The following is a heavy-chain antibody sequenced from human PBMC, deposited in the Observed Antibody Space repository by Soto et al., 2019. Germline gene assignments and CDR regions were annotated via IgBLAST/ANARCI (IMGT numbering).Heavy chain of an antibody. CDR1: GGPLTNYV. CDR2: LIPFFGAA. Sequence: QVQLLQSGAEGRKPGSSVKVSCKLSGGPLTNYVISWLRQAPGQGLEWMGGLIPFFGAANLAKKFKVRVTKTADESTRTVNRELSGLTAEDTSVYYGARGSSSPNFHPWGQGTLVTVSS. J-gene: IGHJ5*02. D-gene: IGHD6-6*01. CDR3: ARGSSSPNFHP. V-gene: IGHV1-69*01.